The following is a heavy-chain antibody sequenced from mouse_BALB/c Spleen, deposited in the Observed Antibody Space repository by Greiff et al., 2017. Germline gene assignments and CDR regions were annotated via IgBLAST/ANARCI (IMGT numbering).Heavy chain of an antibody. Sequence: EVKLVESGPELVKPGASVKVSCKASGYAFTSYNMYWVKQSHGKSLEWIGYIDPYNGGTSYNQKFKGKATLTVDKSSSTAYMHLNSLTSEDSAVYYCARGDYSSPGAWFAYWGQGTLVTVSA. D-gene: IGHD1-1*01. J-gene: IGHJ3*01. CDR2: IDPYNGGT. CDR3: ARGDYSSPGAWFAY. V-gene: IGHV1S135*01. CDR1: GYAFTSYN.